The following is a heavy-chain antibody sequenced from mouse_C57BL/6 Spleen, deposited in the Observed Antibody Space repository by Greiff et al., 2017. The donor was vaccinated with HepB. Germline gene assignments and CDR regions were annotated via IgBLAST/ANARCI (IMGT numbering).Heavy chain of an antibody. CDR3: ARGNDGYVYWYFDV. D-gene: IGHD2-3*01. Sequence: EVQLVESGGGLVKPGGSLKLSCAASGFTFSSYAMSWVRQTPEKRLEWVATISDGGSYTYYPDNVKGRFTISRDNAKNNLYLQMSHLKSEDTAMYYCARGNDGYVYWYFDVWGTGTTVTVSS. V-gene: IGHV5-4*01. CDR1: GFTFSSYA. J-gene: IGHJ1*03. CDR2: ISDGGSYT.